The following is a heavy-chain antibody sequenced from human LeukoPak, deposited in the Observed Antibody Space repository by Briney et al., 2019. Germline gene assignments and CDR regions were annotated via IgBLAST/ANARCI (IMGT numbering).Heavy chain of an antibody. Sequence: GGSLRLSCAASGFTFSSHSMNWVRQAPGKGLEWVSSIGSSSSYIYYADSVKGRFTISRHNAKNSLYLQMNSLRAEDTAVYYCARVPAGVIGMKDAFDIWGQGTMVTVSS. CDR1: GFTFSSHS. J-gene: IGHJ3*02. CDR2: IGSSSSYI. CDR3: ARVPAGVIGMKDAFDI. V-gene: IGHV3-21*01. D-gene: IGHD3-16*02.